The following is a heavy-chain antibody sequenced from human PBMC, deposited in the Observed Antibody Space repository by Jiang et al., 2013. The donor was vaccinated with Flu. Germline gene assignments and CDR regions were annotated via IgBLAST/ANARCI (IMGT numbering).Heavy chain of an antibody. CDR2: INHSGST. D-gene: IGHD6-13*01. Sequence: VLLKPSETLSLTCAVYGGSFSGYYWSWIRQPPGKGLEWIGEINHSGSTNYNPSLKSRVTISVDTSKNQFSLKLSSVTAADTAVYYCARRRYSSSWSMEGGYFDYWGQGTLVTVSS. CDR3: ARRRYSSSWSMEGGYFDY. CDR1: GGSFSGYY. J-gene: IGHJ4*02. V-gene: IGHV4-34*01.